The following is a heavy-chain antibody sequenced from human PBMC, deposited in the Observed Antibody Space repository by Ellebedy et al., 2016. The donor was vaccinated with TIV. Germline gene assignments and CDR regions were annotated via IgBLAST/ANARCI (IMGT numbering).Heavy chain of an antibody. J-gene: IGHJ3*01. CDR1: GFTFSGYG. CDR3: ANTWYGRSVDDFDF. CDR2: ISYSGVGT. V-gene: IGHV3-23*01. Sequence: GEFLKISXAASGFTFSGYGMSWVRQAPGKGLEWVSAISYSGVGTHYADSVKGRFTISRDNSKNTLYLQMNSLRAEDTAVYYCANTWYGRSVDDFDFWGQGTMVTVSS. D-gene: IGHD1-14*01.